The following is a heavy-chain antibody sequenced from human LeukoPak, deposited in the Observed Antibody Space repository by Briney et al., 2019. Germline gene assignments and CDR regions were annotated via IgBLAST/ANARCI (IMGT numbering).Heavy chain of an antibody. CDR2: ISGSGAYT. V-gene: IGHV3-23*01. D-gene: IGHD2-2*01. CDR1: GFTFNSYA. CDR3: AKDHCSSSSCYADAFDI. J-gene: IGHJ3*02. Sequence: GGSLRLSCAASGFTFNSYAINWVRQAPGKGLEWVSVISGSGAYTDYADSVKGRFTISRDNSRGTLYLQMNCLRAEDTAVYYCAKDHCSSSSCYADAFDIWGQGTMVTVSS.